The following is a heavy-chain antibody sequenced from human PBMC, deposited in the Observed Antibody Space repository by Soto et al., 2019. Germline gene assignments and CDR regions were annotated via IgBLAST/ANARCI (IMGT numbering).Heavy chain of an antibody. CDR3: ARLRYDSRDYYLDAFDI. CDR2: VYPGDSDT. D-gene: IGHD3-22*01. V-gene: IGHV5-51*01. J-gene: IGHJ3*02. Sequence: GESLKIYCTGSGYSFTNYWIGWVRQMPGKGLEWMGIVYPGDSDTRYSPSFQGQVTISADRSITIAYLQWSSLKASDTAIYYCARLRYDSRDYYLDAFDIWGQGTMVTVSS. CDR1: GYSFTNYW.